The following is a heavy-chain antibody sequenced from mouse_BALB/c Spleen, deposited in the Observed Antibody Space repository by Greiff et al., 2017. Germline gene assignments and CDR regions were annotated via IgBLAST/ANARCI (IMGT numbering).Heavy chain of an antibody. V-gene: IGHV5-9-3*01. J-gene: IGHJ3*01. CDR3: ARRDYGYDLAWFAY. CDR1: GFTFSSYA. CDR2: ISSGGSYT. Sequence: EVQLVESGGGLVKPGGSLKLSCAASGFTFSSYAMSWVRQTPEKRLEWVASISSGGSYTYYPDSVKGRFTISRDNAKNTLYLQMSSLRSEDTAMYYCARRDYGYDLAWFAYWGQGTLVTVSA. D-gene: IGHD2-2*01.